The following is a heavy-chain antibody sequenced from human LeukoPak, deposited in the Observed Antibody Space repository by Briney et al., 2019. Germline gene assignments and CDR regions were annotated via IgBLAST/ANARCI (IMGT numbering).Heavy chain of an antibody. CDR3: ARELGYCSSTSCYKGFDY. CDR1: GYTFTGYY. CDR2: INPNSGGT. V-gene: IGHV1-2*02. J-gene: IGHJ4*02. D-gene: IGHD2-2*02. Sequence: GASVKVSCKASGYTFTGYYMHWVRQAPGQGLEWMGWINPNSGGTNYAQKFQGRVTMTRDTSISTAYMELSRLRSDDTAVYYCARELGYCSSTSCYKGFDYWGQGTLVTVSS.